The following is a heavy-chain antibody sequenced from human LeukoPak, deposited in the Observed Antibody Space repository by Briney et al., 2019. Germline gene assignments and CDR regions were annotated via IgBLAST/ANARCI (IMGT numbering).Heavy chain of an antibody. CDR2: ISFDGSNE. CDR3: AKGQELDDGVFDS. J-gene: IGHJ4*02. V-gene: IGHV3-30-3*01. D-gene: IGHD1-1*01. Sequence: GRSLRLSCAASGFTFSSYAMHWVRQAPGKGLEWVAVISFDGSNEYYADSVKGRFTISRDNSKNTLYLQMNSLRGEDSAIYYCAKGQELDDGVFDSWGQGTLVTVSS. CDR1: GFTFSSYA.